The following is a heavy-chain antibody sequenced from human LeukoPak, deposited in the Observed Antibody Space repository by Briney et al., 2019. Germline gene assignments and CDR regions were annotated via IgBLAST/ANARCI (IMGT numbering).Heavy chain of an antibody. CDR3: ANLLGYCSGGTCYEKY. CDR2: ISASGGST. D-gene: IGHD2-15*01. Sequence: GGSLRHSCAASGFTVTSSYISWVRQAPGKGLEWVSSISASGGSTYYADSVKGRFTISRDNSKNTLYLQMNSLRAEDTAVYHCANLLGYCSGGTCYEKYWGQGTLVTVSS. V-gene: IGHV3-23*01. CDR1: GFTVTSSY. J-gene: IGHJ4*02.